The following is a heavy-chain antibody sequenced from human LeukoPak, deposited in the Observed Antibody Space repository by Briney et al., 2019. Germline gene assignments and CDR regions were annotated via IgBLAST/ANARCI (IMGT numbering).Heavy chain of an antibody. V-gene: IGHV3-49*04. CDR3: TRPPRITMVVEPPS. Sequence: LAGGSLRLSCAASGFTFSSYWMHWVRQAPGKGLEWVGFIRSKAYGGTTEYAASVKGRFTISRDDSKSIAYLQMNSLKTEDTAVYYCTRPPRITMVVEPPSWGQGTLVTVSS. CDR2: IRSKAYGGTT. CDR1: GFTFSSYW. D-gene: IGHD3-22*01. J-gene: IGHJ4*02.